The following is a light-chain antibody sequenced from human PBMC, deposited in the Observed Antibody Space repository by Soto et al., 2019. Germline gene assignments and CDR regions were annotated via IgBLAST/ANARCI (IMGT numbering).Light chain of an antibody. CDR3: SSYTSSSTLV. CDR2: DVT. J-gene: IGLJ1*01. CDR1: SSDVGGYNF. V-gene: IGLV2-14*01. Sequence: QSALTQPASVSGSPGQSITISCTGTSSDVGGYNFVSWYQQHPGKAPKIMIYDVTNRPSGVSNRFSGSKSGNTASLTISGLQAEDEAEYYCSSYTSSSTLVFGTGTKVTVL.